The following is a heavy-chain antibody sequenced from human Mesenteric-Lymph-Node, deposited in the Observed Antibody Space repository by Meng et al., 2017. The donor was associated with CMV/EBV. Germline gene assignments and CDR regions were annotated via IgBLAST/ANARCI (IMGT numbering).Heavy chain of an antibody. Sequence: SVKVSCKASGGTFSSYAISWVRQAPGQGLEWMGGIIPILGIANYAQKFQGRVTITADTSTSTAYMELRSLRSDDTAVYYCARDLVAEYSGSYYGHRVDYWGQGTLVTVSS. CDR2: IIPILGIA. CDR1: GGTFSSYA. D-gene: IGHD1-26*01. CDR3: ARDLVAEYSGSYYGHRVDY. V-gene: IGHV1-69*10. J-gene: IGHJ4*02.